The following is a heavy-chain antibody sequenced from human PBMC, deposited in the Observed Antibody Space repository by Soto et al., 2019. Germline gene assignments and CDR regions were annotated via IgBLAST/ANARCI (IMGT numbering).Heavy chain of an antibody. D-gene: IGHD3-9*01. CDR1: GFTFSSYG. J-gene: IGHJ6*02. CDR3: AKDLEYYDILTGYRGKPIYYYYGMDV. V-gene: IGHV3-30*18. Sequence: QVQLVESGGGVVQPGRSLRLSCAASGFTFSSYGMHWVRQAPGKGLEWVAVISYDGSNKYYADSVKGRFTISRDNSKNTLYLQMNSLRAEDTAVYYCAKDLEYYDILTGYRGKPIYYYYGMDVWGQGTTVTVSS. CDR2: ISYDGSNK.